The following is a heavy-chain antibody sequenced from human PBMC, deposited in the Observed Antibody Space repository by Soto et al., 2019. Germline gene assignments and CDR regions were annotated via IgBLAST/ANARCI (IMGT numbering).Heavy chain of an antibody. D-gene: IGHD6-13*01. J-gene: IGHJ4*02. V-gene: IGHV1-18*01. CDR3: ARDKYSSSWYGYYFDY. Sequence: ASVKVSCKASGYTFTSYGISWVRQAPGQGLEWMGWISAYNGNTNSAQKLQGRVTMTTDTSTSTAYMELRSLRSDDTAVYYCARDKYSSSWYGYYFDYWGQGTLVTVSS. CDR2: ISAYNGNT. CDR1: GYTFTSYG.